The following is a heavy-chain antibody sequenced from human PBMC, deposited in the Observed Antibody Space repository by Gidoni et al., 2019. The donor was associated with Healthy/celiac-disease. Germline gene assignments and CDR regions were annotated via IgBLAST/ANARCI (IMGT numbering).Heavy chain of an antibody. CDR2: INTSDGST. Sequence: QLQLLQSGAAVMKPRASAQAFCTASAYTFTNYHLHWVRQAPGQGLEWMGIINTSDGSTSYTQKFQGRVTMTRDTSTSTVYMDLSSLRSEDTAMYYCATRYISSGRWGFDFWGQGTLVTVSS. CDR3: ATRYISSGRWGFDF. D-gene: IGHD6-19*01. CDR1: AYTFTNYH. V-gene: IGHV1-46*01. J-gene: IGHJ4*02.